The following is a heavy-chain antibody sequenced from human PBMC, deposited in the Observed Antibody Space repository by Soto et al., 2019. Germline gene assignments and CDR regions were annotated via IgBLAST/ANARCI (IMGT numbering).Heavy chain of an antibody. CDR2: IYSSGIT. CDR3: ARDSRVFDH. Sequence: SETLSLTCTVSGGSISSAFWSWIRQAPGKRLEWIGFIYSSGITNFNPSLKSRVTMSMDTSKNQVSLKLTSVTAADTAVYYCARDSRVFDHWGQGILVT. J-gene: IGHJ4*02. CDR1: GGSISSAF. V-gene: IGHV4-59*01.